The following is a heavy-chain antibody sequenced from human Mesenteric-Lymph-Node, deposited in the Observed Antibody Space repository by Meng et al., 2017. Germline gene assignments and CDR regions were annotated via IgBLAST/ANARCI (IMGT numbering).Heavy chain of an antibody. CDR3: VSAGFNRKGLYFDY. V-gene: IGHV1-69*02. CDR2: IIPILGIA. D-gene: IGHD1-14*01. Sequence: SVKVSCKASGGTFSSYTISWVRQAPGQGLEWMGRIIPILGIANYAQKFQGRVTITADKSTTTAYMELSSLRSEDTAVYYCVSAGFNRKGLYFDYWGQGTLVTVSS. CDR1: GGTFSSYT. J-gene: IGHJ4*02.